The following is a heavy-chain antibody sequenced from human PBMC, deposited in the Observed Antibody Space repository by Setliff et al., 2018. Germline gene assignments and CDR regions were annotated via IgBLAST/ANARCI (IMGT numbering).Heavy chain of an antibody. CDR1: GFTFNRHG. CDR3: ARDEDYFDTSGYPDN. Sequence: GGSLRLSCAASGFTFNRHGMTWVRQAPGKGLEWVSSISKSSSYIYYADSVKGRFAVSRDNADNSLYLQMNSLRAEDTAVYYCARDEDYFDTSGYPDNWGQGTLVTVSS. CDR2: ISKSSSYI. V-gene: IGHV3-21*01. J-gene: IGHJ4*02. D-gene: IGHD3-22*01.